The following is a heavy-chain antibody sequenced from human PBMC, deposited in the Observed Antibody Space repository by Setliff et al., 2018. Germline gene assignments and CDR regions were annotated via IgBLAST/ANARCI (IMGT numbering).Heavy chain of an antibody. CDR1: GYTFSSYA. J-gene: IGHJ4*02. CDR3: AKVLDTTGYYYFDF. D-gene: IGHD3-22*01. CDR2: ISWDGTKT. Sequence: PGGSLRLSCVASGYTFSSYAIHWVRQAPGKGLEWVALISWDGTKTSYADSVRGRFTISRDGSKSTFYLDMSSLRSEDTAVYYCAKVLDTTGYYYFDFWGQGTLVTVS. V-gene: IGHV3-30*18.